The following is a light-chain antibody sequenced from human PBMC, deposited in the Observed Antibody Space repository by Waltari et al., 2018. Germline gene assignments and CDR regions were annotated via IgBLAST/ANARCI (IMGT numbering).Light chain of an antibody. J-gene: IGLJ1*01. CDR3: SSYTSSSPLYV. CDR2: DVS. Sequence: QSALTQPASVSGSPGQSITISCTGTRSDVGGYNYVSWYQQHPGKAPKLMIYDVSKRPSGVSNRFSGSKSGNTASLTISGLQAEDEADYYCSSYTSSSPLYVFGTGTKVTVL. CDR1: RSDVGGYNY. V-gene: IGLV2-14*01.